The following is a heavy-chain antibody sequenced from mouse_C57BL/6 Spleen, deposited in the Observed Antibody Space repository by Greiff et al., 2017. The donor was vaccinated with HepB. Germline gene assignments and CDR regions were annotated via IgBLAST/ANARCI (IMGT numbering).Heavy chain of an antibody. D-gene: IGHD3-2*02. V-gene: IGHV1-59*01. J-gene: IGHJ2*01. CDR2: IDPSDSYT. Sequence: QVQLQQPGAELVRPGTSVKLSCKASGYTFTSYWMHWVKQRPGQGLEWIGVIDPSDSYTNYNQKFKGKATLTVDTSSSTAYMQLSSLTSEDSAVYYCARCGDSSGYFDYWGQGTTLTVSS. CDR1: GYTFTSYW. CDR3: ARCGDSSGYFDY.